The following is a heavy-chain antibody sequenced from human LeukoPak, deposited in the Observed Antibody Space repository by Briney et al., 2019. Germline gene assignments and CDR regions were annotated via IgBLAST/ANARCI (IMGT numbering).Heavy chain of an antibody. CDR2: IYYSGST. CDR3: ARGLGITIIDY. Sequence: GSLRLSCTASGFTFGDYAMTWIRQPPGKGLEWIGYIYYSGSTNYNPSLKSRVTISVDTSKNQFSLKLSSVTAADTAVYYCARGLGITIIDYWGQGTLVTVSS. CDR1: GFTFGDYA. D-gene: IGHD3-9*01. J-gene: IGHJ4*02. V-gene: IGHV4-59*01.